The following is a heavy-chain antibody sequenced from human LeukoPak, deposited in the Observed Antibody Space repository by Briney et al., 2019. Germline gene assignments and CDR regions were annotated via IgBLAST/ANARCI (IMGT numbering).Heavy chain of an antibody. J-gene: IGHJ3*02. V-gene: IGHV3-33*01. CDR3: AREGITMVRGVIPSDAFDI. D-gene: IGHD3-10*01. CDR2: IWYDGSNK. Sequence: PGGSLRLSCAASGLTFSSYGMHWVRQAPGKGLEWVAVIWYDGSNKYYADSVKGRFTISRDNSKNTLYLQMNSLRAEDTAVYYCAREGITMVRGVIPSDAFDIWGQGTMVTVSS. CDR1: GLTFSSYG.